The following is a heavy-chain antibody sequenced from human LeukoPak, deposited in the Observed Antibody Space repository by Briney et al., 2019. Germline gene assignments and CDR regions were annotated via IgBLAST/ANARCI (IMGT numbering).Heavy chain of an antibody. J-gene: IGHJ4*02. Sequence: SETLSLTCAVYGGSFSGYYWSWIRQPPGKGLEWIGEINHSGSTNYNPSLKSRVTISVDTSKNQFSLKLSSVTAADTAVYYCAREVHGSGSPFDYGGQGTLVTVSS. CDR3: AREVHGSGSPFDY. CDR2: INHSGST. V-gene: IGHV4-34*01. CDR1: GGSFSGYY. D-gene: IGHD3-10*01.